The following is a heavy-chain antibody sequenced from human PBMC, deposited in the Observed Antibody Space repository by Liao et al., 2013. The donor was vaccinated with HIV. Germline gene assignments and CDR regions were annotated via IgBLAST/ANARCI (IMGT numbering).Heavy chain of an antibody. D-gene: IGHD5-24*01. CDR2: IYHSGRA. CDR3: AEVGDGDAMAS. V-gene: IGHV4-34*01. Sequence: VQLQQWGAGLLKPSETLSLTCAVYGGSFSGYYWSWVRQPPGKGLEWIGHIYHSGRAYYKPSLRSRATISIGRAKDQFSLRLTSLTAADTAVYFCAEVGDGDAMASWGRGALVMVSS. CDR1: GGSFSGYY. J-gene: IGHJ5*02.